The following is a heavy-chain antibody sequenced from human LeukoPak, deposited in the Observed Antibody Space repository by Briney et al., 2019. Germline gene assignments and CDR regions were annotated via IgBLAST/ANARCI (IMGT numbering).Heavy chain of an antibody. V-gene: IGHV1-2*02. CDR3: ARVTIQLWSAFDY. D-gene: IGHD5-18*01. CDR1: GYTFTGYY. CDR2: INPNSGGT. Sequence: ASVKVSCKASGYTFTGYYMHWVRQAPGQGLEWMGWINPNSGGTNYAQKFQGRVTMTRDTSISTAYMELSRLRSDDTAVYYCARVTIQLWSAFDYWGQGTLVTVSS. J-gene: IGHJ4*02.